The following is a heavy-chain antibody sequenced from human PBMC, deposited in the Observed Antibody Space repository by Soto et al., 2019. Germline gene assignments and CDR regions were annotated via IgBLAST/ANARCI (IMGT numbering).Heavy chain of an antibody. D-gene: IGHD2-2*02. CDR1: GVTFNTYG. J-gene: IGHJ4*02. V-gene: IGHV3-30*18. CDR3: AKSPNFYCSSPNCYKYYFDH. Sequence: GGSLRLSCAASGVTFNTYGMHWGRQAPGKGLGWVAVISYDGSEKYYVDSVKGRFTISKDNSKNTLYLQMNSLRPEDTAVYYCAKSPNFYCSSPNCYKYYFDHWGQGTRVTVSS. CDR2: ISYDGSEK.